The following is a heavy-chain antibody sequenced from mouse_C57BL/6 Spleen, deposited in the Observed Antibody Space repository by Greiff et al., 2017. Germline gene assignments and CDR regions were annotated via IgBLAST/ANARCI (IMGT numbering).Heavy chain of an antibody. D-gene: IGHD1-1*01. CDR1: GYTFTSYW. J-gene: IGHJ4*01. V-gene: IGHV1-64*01. Sequence: QVQLKQPGAELVKPGASVKLSCKASGYTFTSYWMHWVKPRPGQGLEWIGMIHPNSGSTNYNEKFKSKATLTVDKSSSTAYMQLSSLTSEDSAVYDCSRDENYSSHKGYWGQGTSVTFSS. CDR3: SRDENYSSHKGY. CDR2: IHPNSGST.